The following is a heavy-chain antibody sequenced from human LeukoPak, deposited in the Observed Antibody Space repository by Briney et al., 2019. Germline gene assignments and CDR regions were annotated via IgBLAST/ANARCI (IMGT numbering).Heavy chain of an antibody. D-gene: IGHD2-2*01. Sequence: GGSLRLSCTASGFTFGDYAMSWVRQAPGKGLEWVGFIRSKAYGGTTEHAASVKGRFTISRDDSKSIAHLQMNSLKTEDTAVYYCTSPAQYQLLQFYFDYWGQGTLVTVSS. CDR1: GFTFGDYA. CDR2: IRSKAYGGTT. V-gene: IGHV3-49*04. CDR3: TSPAQYQLLQFYFDY. J-gene: IGHJ4*02.